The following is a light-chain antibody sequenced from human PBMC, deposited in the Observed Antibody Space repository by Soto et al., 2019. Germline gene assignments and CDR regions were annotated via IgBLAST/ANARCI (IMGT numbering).Light chain of an antibody. V-gene: IGKV3-20*01. CDR1: QSVSRK. CDR3: QHYDRAPMWT. CDR2: DTS. Sequence: EIVLTQSPGILSLSPGERATLSCRASQSVSRKLVWYQQKPGQAPRLLIYDTSIRATGIPDRFSGSGSGTDFTLTISRLDPEDFAVYYCQHYDRAPMWTFGQGTKVDI. J-gene: IGKJ1*01.